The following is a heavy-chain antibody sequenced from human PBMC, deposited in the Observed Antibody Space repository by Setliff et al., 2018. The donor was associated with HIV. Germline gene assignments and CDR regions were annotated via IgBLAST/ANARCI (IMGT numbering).Heavy chain of an antibody. Sequence: LRLSCAASGFIFSSYAMHWVRQAPGKGLEWVAVMSYDGNNKYYADSVKGRFTISRDNSKNTLFLQMNSLRPEDTAVYYCATLSSNWHLDYWGQGTLVTVSS. V-gene: IGHV3-30*01. CDR1: GFIFSSYA. J-gene: IGHJ4*02. D-gene: IGHD6-13*01. CDR2: MSYDGNNK. CDR3: ATLSSNWHLDY.